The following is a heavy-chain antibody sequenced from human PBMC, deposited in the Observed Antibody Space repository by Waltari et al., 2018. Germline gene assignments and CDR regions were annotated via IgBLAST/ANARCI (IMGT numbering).Heavy chain of an antibody. CDR3: ARSSSTEFDS. Sequence: EVQLVESGGDLVKPGGSLRLSCAASGFTFSSYWMTWVRQAPGKGLEWVANIRQDGSEKYYGESVKGRFTISRDNAKNSLYLQMNSLKADDTAVYYCARSSSTEFDSWGQGTLVTVSS. CDR2: IRQDGSEK. V-gene: IGHV3-7*01. CDR1: GFTFSSYW. D-gene: IGHD2-2*01. J-gene: IGHJ4*02.